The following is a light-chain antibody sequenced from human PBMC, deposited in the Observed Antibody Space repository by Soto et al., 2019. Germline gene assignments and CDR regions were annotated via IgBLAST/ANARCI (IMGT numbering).Light chain of an antibody. J-gene: IGKJ5*01. Sequence: EIVFTHSPSTLSLSPREKATLSCRASQSVSSYLAWYQQTPGQAPRLLIYDASNRATGIPARFSGSGSGTDFTLTISSLEPEDFAVYYCQQRSNWPITFGQGTRLEIK. CDR2: DAS. CDR1: QSVSSY. V-gene: IGKV3-11*01. CDR3: QQRSNWPIT.